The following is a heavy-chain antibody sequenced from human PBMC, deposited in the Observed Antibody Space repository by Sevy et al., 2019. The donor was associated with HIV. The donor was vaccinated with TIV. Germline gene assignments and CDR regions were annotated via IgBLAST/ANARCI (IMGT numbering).Heavy chain of an antibody. CDR3: ARGGVYDFWSGSEVGFDY. Sequence: SETLSLTCTVSGGSISSGDYYWSWTRQPPGKGLEWIGYIYYSGSTYYNPSLKSRVTISVDTSKNQFSLKLSSVTAADTAVYYCARGGVYDFWSGSEVGFDYWGQGTLVTVSS. J-gene: IGHJ4*02. D-gene: IGHD3-3*01. CDR1: GGSISSGDYY. V-gene: IGHV4-30-4*01. CDR2: IYYSGST.